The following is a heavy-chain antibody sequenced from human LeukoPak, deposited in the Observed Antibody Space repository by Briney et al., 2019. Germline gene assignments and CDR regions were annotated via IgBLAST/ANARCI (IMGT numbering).Heavy chain of an antibody. CDR1: GFTFNNFA. D-gene: IGHD3-3*01. CDR2: TSGSGGST. CDR3: AKRGSYDFWSGYYYDY. Sequence: GGSLRLPCAASGFTFNNFAMSWVRQAPGKGLEWASATSGSGGSTYYADSVKGRFTISRDNSKNTLYLQMNSLRADDTALYYCAKRGSYDFWSGYYYDYWGRGTPVTVSS. J-gene: IGHJ4*02. V-gene: IGHV3-23*01.